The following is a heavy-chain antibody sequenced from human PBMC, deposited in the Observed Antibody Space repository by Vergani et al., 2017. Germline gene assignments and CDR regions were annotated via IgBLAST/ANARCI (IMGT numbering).Heavy chain of an antibody. D-gene: IGHD3-10*01. Sequence: QVQLQESCPGLVKPSETLSLTCTVSGGSISRYYWSWIRQPPGKGLEWIGYSYYSGSTNYNPSLKSRVTISVDTSKNQFSLKLSSVTAADTAVYYCASQTMVRGVNWFDPWGQGTLVTVSS. V-gene: IGHV4-59*01. J-gene: IGHJ5*02. CDR1: GGSISRYY. CDR3: ASQTMVRGVNWFDP. CDR2: SYYSGST.